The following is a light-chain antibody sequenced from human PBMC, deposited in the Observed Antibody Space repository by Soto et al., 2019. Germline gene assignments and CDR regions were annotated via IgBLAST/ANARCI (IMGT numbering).Light chain of an antibody. V-gene: IGKV3-15*01. CDR3: QQYDNWPFGT. CDR2: HTS. J-gene: IGKJ4*01. Sequence: EIVMTQSPATLSLFPGERATLSCRTSQSVSNNLAWYQQRPGQAPRLLIFHTSTRVRGIPARFSGSGSGTEFTLTISSLQSDDFAIYYCQQYDNWPFGTFGGGTKVDIK. CDR1: QSVSNN.